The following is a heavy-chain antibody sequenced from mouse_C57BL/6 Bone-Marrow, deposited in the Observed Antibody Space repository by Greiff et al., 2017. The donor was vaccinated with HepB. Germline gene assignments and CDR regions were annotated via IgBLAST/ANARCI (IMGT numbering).Heavy chain of an antibody. CDR1: GYTFTSYW. J-gene: IGHJ1*03. V-gene: IGHV1-64*01. Sequence: QVQLQQPGAELVKPGASVKLSCKASGYTFTSYWMHWVKQRPGQGLEWIGMIHPNSGSTNYNEKFKSKATLTVDKSSSTAYMQLSSLTSEDAAVYYCARLRFYWDFDVWGTGTTVTVAS. CDR3: ARLRFYWDFDV. CDR2: IHPNSGST. D-gene: IGHD1-1*01.